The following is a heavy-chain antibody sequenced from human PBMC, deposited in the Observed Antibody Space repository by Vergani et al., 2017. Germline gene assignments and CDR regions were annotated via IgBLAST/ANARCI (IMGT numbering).Heavy chain of an antibody. D-gene: IGHD4-17*01. J-gene: IGHJ4*02. V-gene: IGHV3-30-3*01. CDR2: ISYDGSNK. CDR3: ARGASGDYVASFDY. Sequence: VQLVESGGGLVKPGGSLRLSCAASGFTFSSCAMHWVRKAPGKGLEWVAIISYDGSNKYYADSVKGRFTISRDTSKNTLYLQMNSLRAEDTAVYYCARGASGDYVASFDYWGQGTLVTVSS. CDR1: GFTFSSCA.